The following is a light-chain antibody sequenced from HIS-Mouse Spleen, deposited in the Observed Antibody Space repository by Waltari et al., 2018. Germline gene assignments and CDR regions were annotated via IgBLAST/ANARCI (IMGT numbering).Light chain of an antibody. CDR3: SSYTSSSFNVV. Sequence: QSALTQPASVSGSPGQSITISCTGTSSDVGGYNYVSWYQQHPGKAPKPMIYDVSTRASGVSNRFAGSKSGNTASLTISGLQAEDEADYYCSSYTSSSFNVVFGGGTKLTVL. CDR1: SSDVGGYNY. V-gene: IGLV2-14*03. J-gene: IGLJ2*01. CDR2: DVS.